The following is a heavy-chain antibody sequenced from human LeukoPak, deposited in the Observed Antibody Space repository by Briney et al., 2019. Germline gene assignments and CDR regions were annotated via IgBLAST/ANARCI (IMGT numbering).Heavy chain of an antibody. Sequence: GGSLRLSCAASGFTFSSYGMHWVRQAPGKGLEWVAFIRYDGSNKYYADSVKGRFTISRDNSKNTLYLQMNSLRAEDTAVYYCAKGYSSSWYGSSTFDYWGQGTLVTVSS. D-gene: IGHD6-13*01. J-gene: IGHJ4*02. V-gene: IGHV3-30*02. CDR1: GFTFSSYG. CDR2: IRYDGSNK. CDR3: AKGYSSSWYGSSTFDY.